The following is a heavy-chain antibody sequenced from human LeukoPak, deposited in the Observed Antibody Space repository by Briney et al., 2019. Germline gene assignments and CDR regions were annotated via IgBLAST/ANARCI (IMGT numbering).Heavy chain of an antibody. D-gene: IGHD1-26*01. CDR2: INWNGGST. CDR1: GFTFDDYG. CDR3: AKGSAISGSYSGFDY. Sequence: PGGSLRLSCAASGFTFDDYGMSWVRQAPGKGLEWVSGINWNGGSTGYADSVKGRFTISRDNAKNSLYLQMNSLRAEDTAFYYCAKGSAISGSYSGFDYWGQATLVTVSS. J-gene: IGHJ4*02. V-gene: IGHV3-20*04.